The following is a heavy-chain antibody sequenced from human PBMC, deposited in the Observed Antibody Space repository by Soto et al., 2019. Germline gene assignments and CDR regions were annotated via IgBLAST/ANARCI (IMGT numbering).Heavy chain of an antibody. D-gene: IGHD6-13*01. Sequence: QVQLVESGGGVVQPGRSLRLSCAASGFTFSRFAMHWVRQAPGKGLEWVAVIWSDGNYNYYGDSVKGRFTVSRDNSNNTLHLQMNSLRAEDTAVYYCAKERAAAGLDIYYYGMDVWGQGTTVTGSS. V-gene: IGHV3-30*18. CDR3: AKERAAAGLDIYYYGMDV. CDR1: GFTFSRFA. CDR2: IWSDGNYN. J-gene: IGHJ6*02.